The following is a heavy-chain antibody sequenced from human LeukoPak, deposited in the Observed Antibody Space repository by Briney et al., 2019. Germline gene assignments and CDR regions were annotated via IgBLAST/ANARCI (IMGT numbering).Heavy chain of an antibody. V-gene: IGHV4-59*12. D-gene: IGHD6-13*01. Sequence: SETLSLTCTVSGVSLSNYYWTWLRQPPGKGLEWIGYISYSGSANYNPSLKSRLTISVGSSKNRFFLNLSSVAAADTAVYYCAREFVSSSWYFYYYMDVWGKGTTVTISS. J-gene: IGHJ6*03. CDR1: GVSLSNYY. CDR2: ISYSGSA. CDR3: AREFVSSSWYFYYYMDV.